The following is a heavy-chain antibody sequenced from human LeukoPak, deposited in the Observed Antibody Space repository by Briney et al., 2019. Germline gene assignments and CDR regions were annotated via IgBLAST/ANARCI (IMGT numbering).Heavy chain of an antibody. J-gene: IGHJ1*01. D-gene: IGHD6-13*01. CDR2: INPNSGGT. V-gene: IGHV1-2*02. Sequence: GASVKVSCKASGYTFTGYYMHWVRQAPGQGLEWMGWINPNSGGTNYAQKFQGRVTMTRDTSISTAYMELSRLRSDDTAVYYCARDKNGEQQLVYPIFQHWGQGTLVTVSS. CDR3: ARDKNGEQQLVYPIFQH. CDR1: GYTFTGYY.